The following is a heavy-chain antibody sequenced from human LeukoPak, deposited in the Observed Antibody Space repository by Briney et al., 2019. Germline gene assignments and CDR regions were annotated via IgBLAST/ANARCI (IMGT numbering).Heavy chain of an antibody. CDR3: ARDGGRIAAAGHYYYYGMDV. CDR2: IYYSGST. J-gene: IGHJ6*02. Sequence: PSQTLSLTCTVSGGSISSGDYYWSWICQPPGKGLEWIGYIYYSGSTYYNPSLKSRVTISVDTSKNQFSLKLSSVTAADTAVYYCARDGGRIAAAGHYYYYGMDVWGQGTTVTVSS. CDR1: GGSISSGDYY. V-gene: IGHV4-30-4*01. D-gene: IGHD6-13*01.